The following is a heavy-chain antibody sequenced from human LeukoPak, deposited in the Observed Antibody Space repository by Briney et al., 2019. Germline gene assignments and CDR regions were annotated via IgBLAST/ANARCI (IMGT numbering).Heavy chain of an antibody. CDR1: GFIFTDYW. D-gene: IGHD6-19*01. V-gene: IGHV3-74*03. CDR2: IRGDGRAT. Sequence: PGGSLRLSCAASGFIFTDYWMHWVRQAPGKELVWVARIRGDGRATTYADSVKGRFTISRDDAMNTVFLQMKSLRADDTGTYYCARFYFPEEHDRAWYEAHWGQGDLVTVS. CDR3: ARFYFPEEHDRAWYEAH. J-gene: IGHJ4*02.